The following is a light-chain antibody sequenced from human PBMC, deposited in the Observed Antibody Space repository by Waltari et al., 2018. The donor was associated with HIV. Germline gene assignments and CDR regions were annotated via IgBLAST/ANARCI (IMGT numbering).Light chain of an antibody. CDR2: EVN. CDR3: TSYTASGTVV. V-gene: IGLV2-18*02. CDR1: SRAVGPYNR. J-gene: IGLJ2*01. Sequence: QSALTQPPSVSGSPGQSVTISCTGTSRAVGPYNRVSWYRQPPGTVLIYEVNTRPSGVPGRVSESQSDNTASLTISGLQAEDEADYYCTSYTASGTVVFGGGTKLTVL.